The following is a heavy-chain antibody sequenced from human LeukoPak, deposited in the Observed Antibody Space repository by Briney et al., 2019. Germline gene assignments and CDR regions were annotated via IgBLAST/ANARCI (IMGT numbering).Heavy chain of an antibody. V-gene: IGHV3-11*01. CDR1: GFTFSDYY. CDR3: ARGNYGDYEAEFDY. Sequence: GGSLRLSCAASGFTFSDYYMSWIRQAPGKGLEWVSYISSSGTTIYYADSVKGRFTISRDNAKNSLFLQMNSLRAEDTAVYYCARGNYGDYEAEFDYWGQGALVTVSS. CDR2: ISSSGTTI. J-gene: IGHJ4*02. D-gene: IGHD4-17*01.